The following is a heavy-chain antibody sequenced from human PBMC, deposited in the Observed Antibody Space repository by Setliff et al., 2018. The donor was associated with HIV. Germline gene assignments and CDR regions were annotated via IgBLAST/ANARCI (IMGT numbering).Heavy chain of an antibody. CDR1: GGAISSSYYY. J-gene: IGHJ4*02. V-gene: IGHV4-39*01. D-gene: IGHD2-2*01. CDR2: IHFSGST. CDR3: ARQGLVLVPASIDWRLPPSPIDY. Sequence: KPSETLSLTCTVSGGAISSSYYYWGWIRQPPGKGLEWIGNIHFSGSTYYNPSLNSRFTISVDTSKNQFSLRLSSVTAADTAVYYCARQGLVLVPASIDWRLPPSPIDYWGQGALVTVSS.